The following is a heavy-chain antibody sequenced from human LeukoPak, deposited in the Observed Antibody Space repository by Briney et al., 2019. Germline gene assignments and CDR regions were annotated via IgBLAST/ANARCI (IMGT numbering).Heavy chain of an antibody. Sequence: ASVKVSCKASGYTFTSYGISWVRQAPGQGLEWMGWISAYNGNTNYAQKLQGRVTMTTDTSTSTAYMELRSLRSDDTAVYYCARDALQYQLLYPNWFDPWGQETLVTVSS. CDR1: GYTFTSYG. V-gene: IGHV1-18*01. J-gene: IGHJ5*02. D-gene: IGHD2-2*02. CDR3: ARDALQYQLLYPNWFDP. CDR2: ISAYNGNT.